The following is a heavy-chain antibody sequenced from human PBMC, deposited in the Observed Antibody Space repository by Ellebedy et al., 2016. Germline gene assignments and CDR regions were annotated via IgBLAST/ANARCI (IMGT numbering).Heavy chain of an antibody. V-gene: IGHV3-11*01. J-gene: IGHJ4*02. CDR3: ARDRPPGSGWFTFDY. Sequence: GESLKISXAASGFTFSDYYMSWIRQAPGKGLEWVSYISSSGSTIYYADSVKGRFTISRDNAKNSLYLQMNSLRAEDTAVYYCARDRPPGSGWFTFDYWGQGILVTVSS. D-gene: IGHD6-19*01. CDR2: ISSSGSTI. CDR1: GFTFSDYY.